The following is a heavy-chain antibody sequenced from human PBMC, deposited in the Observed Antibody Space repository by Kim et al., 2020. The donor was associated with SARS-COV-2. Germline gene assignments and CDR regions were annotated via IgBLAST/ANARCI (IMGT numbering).Heavy chain of an antibody. D-gene: IGHD5-12*01. CDR3: ARGWMPDY. CDR2: IKKDGSLK. V-gene: IGHV3-7*04. J-gene: IGHJ4*02. Sequence: GGSLRLSCAASGFTFSSYWMNWVRQAPGKGLEWVASIKKDGSLKDYVDSVKGRFTISRDNAKNSLSLLMNSLRPEDTAVYFCARGWMPDYWGQGTLVTVS. CDR1: GFTFSSYW.